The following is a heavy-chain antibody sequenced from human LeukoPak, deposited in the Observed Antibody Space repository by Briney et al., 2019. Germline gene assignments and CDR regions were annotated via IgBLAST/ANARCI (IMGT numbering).Heavy chain of an antibody. Sequence: ASVKVSCKASGYTVTSYGISWVRQAPGHGLGWMGWISPYNGDTNYAQKLQGRVTMTTDTSTSTAYMGLRSLRADDTGVYYCAREREIVVVVAAHEYFQHWGQGTLVTVSS. CDR1: GYTVTSYG. D-gene: IGHD2-15*01. CDR3: AREREIVVVVAAHEYFQH. J-gene: IGHJ1*01. CDR2: ISPYNGDT. V-gene: IGHV1-18*04.